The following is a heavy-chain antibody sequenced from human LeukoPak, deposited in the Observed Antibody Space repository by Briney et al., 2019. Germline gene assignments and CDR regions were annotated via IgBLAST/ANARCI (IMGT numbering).Heavy chain of an antibody. V-gene: IGHV3-11*04. CDR3: ARSSAAADYYFDY. CDR2: ISSSGSTI. CDR1: GFTFSDYY. D-gene: IGHD6-13*01. J-gene: IGHJ4*02. Sequence: KPGGSLRLSCAASGFTFSDYYMSWIRQAPGKGLEWVSYISSSGSTIYYADSVKGRFTISRDNAKNSLYLQMNSLRAEDTAMYYCARSSAAADYYFDYWGQGTLVTVSS.